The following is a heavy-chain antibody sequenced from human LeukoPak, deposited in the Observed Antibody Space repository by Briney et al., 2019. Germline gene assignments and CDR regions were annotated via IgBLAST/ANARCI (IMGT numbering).Heavy chain of an antibody. CDR1: GGSISSGDYY. Sequence: PSETLSLTCTVSGGSISSGDYYCSWIRQPPGKGLEWIGYICYSGSTYYNPSLKSRVTISVDTSKNQFSLKLSSVTAADTAVYYCARDLPYYYDSSGYYYPGERRDVAFDIWGQGTMVTVSS. CDR2: ICYSGST. J-gene: IGHJ3*02. D-gene: IGHD3-22*01. V-gene: IGHV4-30-4*01. CDR3: ARDLPYYYDSSGYYYPGERRDVAFDI.